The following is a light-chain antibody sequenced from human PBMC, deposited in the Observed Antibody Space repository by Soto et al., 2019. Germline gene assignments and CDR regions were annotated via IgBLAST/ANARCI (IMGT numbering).Light chain of an antibody. CDR1: QSISSSY. J-gene: IGKJ1*01. CDR2: GAS. V-gene: IGKV3-20*01. CDR3: QQYDDSPGT. Sequence: IVLTQSPGTLSLSPGERATLSCRASQSISSSYLAWYQQKPGQPPRLLIYGASNRATAIPDRFSGSGSGTDFTLTISRLEPEDFAVYSCQQYDDSPGTFGQGTKVDIK.